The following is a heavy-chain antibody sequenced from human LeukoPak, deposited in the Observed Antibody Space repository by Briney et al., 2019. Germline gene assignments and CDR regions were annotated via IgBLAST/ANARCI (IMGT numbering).Heavy chain of an antibody. V-gene: IGHV1-69*05. CDR2: ILPILGTA. CDR1: GDTFSSYA. CDR3: ARAIDFWSGRISPVYYYYYMAV. D-gene: IGHD3-3*01. J-gene: IGHJ6*03. Sequence: SVKVSCEASGDTFSSYAISCVPEAPGQGLEWMGGILPILGTANYAQKLRRRVTITKAESTSTGYMELSSLRSEDTAVYYCARAIDFWSGRISPVYYYYYMAVWGKGTTVTVSS.